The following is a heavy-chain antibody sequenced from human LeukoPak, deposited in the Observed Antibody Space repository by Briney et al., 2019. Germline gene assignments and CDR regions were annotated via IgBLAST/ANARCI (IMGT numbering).Heavy chain of an antibody. D-gene: IGHD3-10*01. CDR3: ARDRVLWFGELSPEAFDI. Sequence: KPSGTLSLTCAVSGGSISSSNWWSWVRQPPGKGLEWIGEIYHSGSTNYNPSLKSRVTISVDKSKNQFSLKLSSVTAADTAVYYCARDRVLWFGELSPEAFDIWGQGTMVTVSS. CDR2: IYHSGST. J-gene: IGHJ3*02. V-gene: IGHV4-4*02. CDR1: GGSISSSNW.